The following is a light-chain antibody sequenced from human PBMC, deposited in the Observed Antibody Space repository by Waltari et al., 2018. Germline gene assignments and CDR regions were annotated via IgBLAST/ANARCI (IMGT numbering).Light chain of an antibody. CDR1: SGSISSTSY. CDR3: SLYMGSGIWV. V-gene: IGLV8-61*01. Sequence: LTCALSSGSISSTSYATWYQQTPGQAPRTLVYKGNSRSSGVPDRFSGSILGNKAALTITGAQADDDSDYYCSLYMGSGIWVFGGGTKLTVL. J-gene: IGLJ3*02. CDR2: KGN.